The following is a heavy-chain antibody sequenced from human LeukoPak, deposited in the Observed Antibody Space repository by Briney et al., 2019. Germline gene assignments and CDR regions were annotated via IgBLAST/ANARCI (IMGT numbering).Heavy chain of an antibody. CDR2: IYYSGST. CDR1: GGSISSSSYY. J-gene: IGHJ4*02. D-gene: IGHD5-18*01. V-gene: IGHV4-39*07. CDR3: ARDWDGYSYDAGDY. Sequence: SETLSLTCTVSGGSISSSSYYWGWIRQPPGKGLEWIGSIYYSGSTYYNPSLKSRVTISVDTSKNQFSLKLSSVTAADTAVYYCARDWDGYSYDAGDYWGQGTLVTVSS.